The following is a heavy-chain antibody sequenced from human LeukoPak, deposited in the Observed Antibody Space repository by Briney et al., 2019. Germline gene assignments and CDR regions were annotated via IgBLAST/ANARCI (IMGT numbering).Heavy chain of an antibody. Sequence: SQTLPLTCAISGDSVSSNSAAWNWIRQSPSRGLEWLGRTYYRSKWYNDYAVSVKSRITINPDTSKNQFSLQLSSVTPEDTAVYYCARDRLRFLEWLLYWDYFDYWGQGTLVTVSS. CDR1: GDSVSSNSAA. J-gene: IGHJ4*02. D-gene: IGHD3-3*01. CDR2: TYYRSKWYN. CDR3: ARDRLRFLEWLLYWDYFDY. V-gene: IGHV6-1*01.